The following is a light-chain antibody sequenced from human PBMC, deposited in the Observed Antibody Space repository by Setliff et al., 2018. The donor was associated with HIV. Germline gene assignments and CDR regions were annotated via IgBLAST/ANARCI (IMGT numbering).Light chain of an antibody. Sequence: QSLLTQPPSVSGAPGQRVIISCTGSSSNIGAGYDVHWYQQLPGTAPKLLIYANTNRPSGVPDRFSGSKSDTSASLAITGLQAEDETDYYCQSYDSSLSGYVFGTGTKV. CDR3: QSYDSSLSGYV. CDR1: SSNIGAGYD. CDR2: ANT. V-gene: IGLV1-40*01. J-gene: IGLJ1*01.